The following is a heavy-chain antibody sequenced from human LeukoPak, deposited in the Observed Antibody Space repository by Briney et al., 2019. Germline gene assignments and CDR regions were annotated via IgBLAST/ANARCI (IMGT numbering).Heavy chain of an antibody. CDR2: ISYDGSNK. Sequence: PGGSLRLSCAASGFTFSSYAMHWVRQAPGKGLEWVAVISYDGSNKYYADSVKGRFTISRDDSKNTLYLQMNSLRAEDTAVYYCARSDVLRYPFDPWGQGTLVTVSS. J-gene: IGHJ5*02. D-gene: IGHD3-9*01. V-gene: IGHV3-30*01. CDR3: ARSDVLRYPFDP. CDR1: GFTFSSYA.